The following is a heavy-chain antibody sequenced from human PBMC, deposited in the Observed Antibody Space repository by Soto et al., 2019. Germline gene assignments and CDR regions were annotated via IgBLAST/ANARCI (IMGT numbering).Heavy chain of an antibody. CDR3: AKDLRGFSNRFDP. CDR1: GFTFSSYA. Sequence: PGGSLRLSCAASGFTFSSYAMHWVRQAPGKGLEWVAVISYDGSNKYYADSVKGRFTISRDSSKNTLYLQMNSLRAEDTAVYYCAKDLRGFSNRFDPWGQGTLVTVSS. V-gene: IGHV3-30-3*01. J-gene: IGHJ5*02. CDR2: ISYDGSNK.